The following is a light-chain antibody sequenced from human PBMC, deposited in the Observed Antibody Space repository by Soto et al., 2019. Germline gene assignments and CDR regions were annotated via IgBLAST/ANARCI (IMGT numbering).Light chain of an antibody. Sequence: IQLTQSPSSLSASVGDRVIITCRASQGVSSYLAWYQQNPGKAPKLLIYDASTLQSGVPSRFSGSGSGTDFTLTISSLQPEDFATYYCQQYNYYPLTFGGGTKVEIK. CDR3: QQYNYYPLT. V-gene: IGKV1-9*01. CDR1: QGVSSY. J-gene: IGKJ4*01. CDR2: DAS.